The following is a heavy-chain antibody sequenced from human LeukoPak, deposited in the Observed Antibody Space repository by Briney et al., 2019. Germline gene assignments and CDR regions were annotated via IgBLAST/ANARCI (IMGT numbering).Heavy chain of an antibody. CDR1: GFIFSDYT. CDR3: AKGSTGGKVDWFDP. Sequence: GGSLRLSCAASGFIFSDYTMMWVRRASGKGLQWVATFTAYGGTYYAASVKGRFAISRDNSRDTVSLYMNSLRVEDTAMYYCAKGSTGGKVDWFDPWGPGTLVTVSS. D-gene: IGHD4-23*01. J-gene: IGHJ5*02. V-gene: IGHV3-23*01. CDR2: FTAYGGT.